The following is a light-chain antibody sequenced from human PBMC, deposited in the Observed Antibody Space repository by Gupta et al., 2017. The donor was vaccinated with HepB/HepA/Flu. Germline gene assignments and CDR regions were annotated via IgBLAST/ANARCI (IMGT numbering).Light chain of an antibody. J-gene: IGLJ1*01. CDR1: SSDVGSYNR. CDR3: SSYTSSSTLV. CDR2: EVS. Sequence: VTISCTGTSSDVGSYNRVSWYQQPPGTAPKLMIYEVSNRPSGVPDRFSGSKSGNTASLTISGLQAEDEADYYCSSYTSSSTLVFGTGPKVTV. V-gene: IGLV2-18*02.